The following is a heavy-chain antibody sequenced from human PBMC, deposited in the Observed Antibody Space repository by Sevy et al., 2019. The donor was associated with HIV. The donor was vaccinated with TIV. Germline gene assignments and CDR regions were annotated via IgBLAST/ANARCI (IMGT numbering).Heavy chain of an antibody. CDR3: AKDQEYYDSSGRGINFDY. CDR1: GFTFSCYA. D-gene: IGHD3-22*01. Sequence: GGSLRLSCAASGFTFSCYAMSWVRQAPGKGLEWVSAISGSGGSTYYADSVKGRFTISRDNSKNTLYLQMNSLRAEDTAVYYCAKDQEYYDSSGRGINFDYWGQGTLVTVSS. J-gene: IGHJ4*02. CDR2: ISGSGGST. V-gene: IGHV3-23*01.